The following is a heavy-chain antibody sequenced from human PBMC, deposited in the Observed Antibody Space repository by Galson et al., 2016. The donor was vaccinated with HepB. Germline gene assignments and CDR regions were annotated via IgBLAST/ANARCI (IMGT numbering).Heavy chain of an antibody. D-gene: IGHD2-15*01. Sequence: SVKVSCKASGYIFSFNYIHWVRQAPGQGLEWMGIINPSGGNTRYEQNFQGRATMTRDTSTNTVYMELSSLRYEDTAVYYCARAEGGSCGGYYFDYWGQGTLVTFSS. CDR2: INPSGGNT. V-gene: IGHV1-46*01. CDR3: ARAEGGSCGGYYFDY. J-gene: IGHJ4*02. CDR1: GYIFSFNY.